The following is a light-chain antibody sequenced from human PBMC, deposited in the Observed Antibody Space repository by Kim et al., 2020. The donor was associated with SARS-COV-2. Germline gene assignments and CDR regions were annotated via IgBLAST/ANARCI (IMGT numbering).Light chain of an antibody. Sequence: QSALTQPASVSGSHGQSITISCTGTSGDVGGYNYVSWYQQHPGKAPKLMIYDVSNRPSGVSNRFSGSKSGNTASLTISGLQADDEADYYCTSYTSSSTYVFGTGTKVTVL. CDR2: DVS. J-gene: IGLJ1*01. CDR3: TSYTSSSTYV. CDR1: SGDVGGYNY. V-gene: IGLV2-14*03.